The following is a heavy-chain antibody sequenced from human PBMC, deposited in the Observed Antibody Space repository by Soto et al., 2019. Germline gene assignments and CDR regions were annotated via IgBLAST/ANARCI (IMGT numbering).Heavy chain of an antibody. Sequence: GGSLRLSCAASAFTFRSYTMHWVRQAPGKGLEWVATISYDGSKTNYADSVRGRFTISRDNSKSTLFLQMNSLRVEDTALYYCATAGLTGTVWGQGTTVTVSS. CDR2: ISYDGSKT. V-gene: IGHV3-30*04. CDR1: AFTFRSYT. J-gene: IGHJ6*02. D-gene: IGHD3-9*01. CDR3: ATAGLTGTV.